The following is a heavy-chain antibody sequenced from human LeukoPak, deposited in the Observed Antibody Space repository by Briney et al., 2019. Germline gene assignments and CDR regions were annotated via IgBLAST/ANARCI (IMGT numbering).Heavy chain of an antibody. V-gene: IGHV4-39*07. J-gene: IGHJ5*02. D-gene: IGHD2-15*01. CDR2: IYHSGST. CDR3: AREIVVVVAAS. Sequence: SETLSLTCTVSGGSISSSSYYWGWIRQPPGKGLEWIGSIYHSGSTYYNPSLKSRVTISVDTSKNQFSLKLSSVTAADTAVYYCAREIVVVVAASWGQGTLVTVSS. CDR1: GGSISSSSYY.